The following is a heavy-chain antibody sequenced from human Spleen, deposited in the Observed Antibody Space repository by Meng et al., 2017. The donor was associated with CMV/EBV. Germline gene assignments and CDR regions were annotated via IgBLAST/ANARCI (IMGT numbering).Heavy chain of an antibody. CDR1: GFSFSTYP. CDR3: ARDTADSPPALDY. Sequence: GESLNISCAASGFSFSTYPMHWVRQAPGKGLEWVAFISSDGSNKQYADSVKGRFTISRDNSKDTLFLQMNSLRPEDTAIYYCARDTADSPPALDYWGQGTLVTVSS. J-gene: IGHJ4*02. V-gene: IGHV3-30-3*01. CDR2: ISSDGSNK. D-gene: IGHD2-21*02.